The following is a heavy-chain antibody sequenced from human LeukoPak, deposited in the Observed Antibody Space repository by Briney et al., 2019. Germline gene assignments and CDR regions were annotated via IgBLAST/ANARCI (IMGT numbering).Heavy chain of an antibody. J-gene: IGHJ6*02. Sequence: SETLSLTCSVSGGSISISNYYWSWIRQPPGKGLEWIGYIYYSGSTNYNPSLKSRVTISVDTSKNQFSLKLSSVTAADTAVYYCARVSPIAVAGTDYYYYYGMDVWGQGTTVTVSS. CDR2: IYYSGST. V-gene: IGHV4-61*01. CDR3: ARVSPIAVAGTDYYYYYGMDV. D-gene: IGHD6-19*01. CDR1: GGSISISNYY.